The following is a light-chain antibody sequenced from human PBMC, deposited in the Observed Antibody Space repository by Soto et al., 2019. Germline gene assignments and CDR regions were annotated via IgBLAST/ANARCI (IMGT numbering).Light chain of an antibody. Sequence: EIQMTQSTSSLSASVGDRVTITCQASQDISNYLNWYQQKLGKAPKLLIYDASNLETGVPSRFSGSGSGTDFTFTISSLQPEDIATYYCQQYIYRITFGQ. CDR2: DAS. J-gene: IGKJ5*01. CDR3: QQYIYRIT. V-gene: IGKV1-33*01. CDR1: QDISNY.